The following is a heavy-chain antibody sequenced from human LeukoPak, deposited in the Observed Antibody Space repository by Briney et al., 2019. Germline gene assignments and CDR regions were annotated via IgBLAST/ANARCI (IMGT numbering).Heavy chain of an antibody. J-gene: IGHJ4*02. CDR1: GFTFDDYA. V-gene: IGHV3-9*01. CDR3: AKDISYSRTNFDY. D-gene: IGHD6-13*01. Sequence: PGGSLRLSCAASGFTFDDYAMHWVRQAPGRGLEWVSGISWNSGSIGYADSVKGRFTISRDNAKNSLYLQMNSLRAEDTALYYCAKDISYSRTNFDYWGQGTLVTVSS. CDR2: ISWNSGSI.